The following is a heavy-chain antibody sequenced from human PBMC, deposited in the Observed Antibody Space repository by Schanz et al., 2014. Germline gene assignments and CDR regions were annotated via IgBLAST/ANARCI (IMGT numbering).Heavy chain of an antibody. J-gene: IGHJ6*02. Sequence: QVQLVQSGAEVKKPGSSVKVSCKASGGTFSTYTISWVRQAPGQGLEWLGWIMPLRGIGNNAWKFQDRLTITADKSMNISYIELSSLGTEDTAVYYCTRLRRADPNGFDVWGQGTTVTVS. CDR1: GGTFSTYT. CDR3: TRLRRADPNGFDV. V-gene: IGHV1-69*02. CDR2: IMPLRGIG.